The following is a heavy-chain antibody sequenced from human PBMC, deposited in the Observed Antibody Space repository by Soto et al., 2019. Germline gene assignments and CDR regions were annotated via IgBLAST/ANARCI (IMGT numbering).Heavy chain of an antibody. J-gene: IGHJ4*02. V-gene: IGHV4-30-2*01. Sequence: SETLSLTCAVSGGSISSGGYSWSWIRQPPGKGLEWIGYIYHTWNTYYNPSLESRVTISVDRSRNQLSLELTSVTAADTAVYYCARFRGAAILDYWGQGTLFTVSS. CDR3: ARFRGAAILDY. CDR1: GGSISSGGYS. CDR2: IYHTWNT. D-gene: IGHD2-2*02.